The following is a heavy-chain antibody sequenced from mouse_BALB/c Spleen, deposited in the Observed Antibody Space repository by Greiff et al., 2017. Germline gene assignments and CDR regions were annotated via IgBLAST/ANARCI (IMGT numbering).Heavy chain of an antibody. CDR2: IDPENGDT. Sequence: VQLQQSGAELVRSGASVKLSCTASGFNIKDYYMHWVKQRPEQGLEWIGWIDPENGDTEYAPKFQGKATMTADTSSNTAYLQLSSLTSEDTAVYYCASLSFITTVVATDYWGQGTTLTVSS. J-gene: IGHJ2*01. CDR3: ASLSFITTVVATDY. V-gene: IGHV14-4*02. D-gene: IGHD1-1*01. CDR1: GFNIKDYY.